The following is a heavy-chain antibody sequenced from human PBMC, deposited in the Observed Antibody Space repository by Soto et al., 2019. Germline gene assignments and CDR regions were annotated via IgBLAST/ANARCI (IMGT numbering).Heavy chain of an antibody. CDR2: ISAYNGNT. J-gene: IGHJ4*02. D-gene: IGHD3-9*01. Sequence: ASVKVSCKASGYTFTCYGISWVRQAPGQGLEWMGWISAYNGNTNYAQKLQGRVTMTTDTSTSTAYMELRSLRSDDTAVYYCARGQYYDILTGYHGPKDFEYWGQGTLVTVSS. V-gene: IGHV1-18*01. CDR1: GYTFTCYG. CDR3: ARGQYYDILTGYHGPKDFEY.